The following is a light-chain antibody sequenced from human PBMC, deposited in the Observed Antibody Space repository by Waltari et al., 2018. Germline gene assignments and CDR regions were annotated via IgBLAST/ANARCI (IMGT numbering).Light chain of an antibody. CDR2: DTN. CDR1: TGTVTSGHY. V-gene: IGLV7-46*01. Sequence: QAVVTQEPSLTVSPGGTVTLTCGSSTGTVTSGHYPYWFQQKPGQAPRTLFYDTNNKSSWTPARFSGSLLGGKAALTLSGAQPEDEADYYCLLSFGDARPVFGGGTKLTVL. CDR3: LLSFGDARPV. J-gene: IGLJ2*01.